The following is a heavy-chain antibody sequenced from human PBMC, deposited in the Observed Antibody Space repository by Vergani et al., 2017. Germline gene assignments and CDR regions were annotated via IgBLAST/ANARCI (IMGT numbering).Heavy chain of an antibody. Sequence: QVQLVQSGAEVKKPGSSVKVSCKASGGTFSSYTISWVRQAPGQGLEWMGRIIPILGIANYAQKFQGRVTMTRNTSISTAYMELSSLRSEDTAVYYCARYRAGPYNWFDPWGQGTLVTVSS. J-gene: IGHJ5*02. D-gene: IGHD1-26*01. CDR2: IIPILGIA. V-gene: IGHV1-69*02. CDR3: ARYRAGPYNWFDP. CDR1: GGTFSSYT.